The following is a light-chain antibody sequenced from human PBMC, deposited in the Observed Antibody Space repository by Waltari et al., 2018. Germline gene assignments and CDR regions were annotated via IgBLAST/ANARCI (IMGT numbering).Light chain of an antibody. J-gene: IGLJ1*01. V-gene: IGLV2-23*02. CDR3: CSYAGSATPYV. Sequence: QSALTQPASVSGSPGQSITLSCTGTSSDFGRYNLVSWYQQHPGKAPKLMIFEVTKRPSGVSNRFSGSTSGNTASLTISGLQAEDEADYYCCSYAGSATPYVFGTGTKVTVL. CDR2: EVT. CDR1: SSDFGRYNL.